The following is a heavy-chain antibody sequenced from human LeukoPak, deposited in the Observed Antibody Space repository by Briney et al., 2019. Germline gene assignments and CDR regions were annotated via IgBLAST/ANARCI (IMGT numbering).Heavy chain of an antibody. CDR3: ARAHYDILTGYPVPDY. CDR2: ISAYNGNT. Sequence: ASVKVSCKASGYTFTSYGISWVRQAPGQGLEWMGWISAYNGNTNYAQKLQGRVTMTTDTSTSTAYMELRSLRSDDTAVYYCARAHYDILTGYPVPDYWGQGTLVTVSS. V-gene: IGHV1-18*01. D-gene: IGHD3-9*01. J-gene: IGHJ4*02. CDR1: GYTFTSYG.